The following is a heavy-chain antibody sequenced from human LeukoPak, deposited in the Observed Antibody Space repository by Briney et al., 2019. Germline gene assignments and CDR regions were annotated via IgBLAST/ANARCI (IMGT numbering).Heavy chain of an antibody. Sequence: GGSLRLSCAASGFTFSSYAMTWVRQAPGKGLEWVSSFSFNGESTYYADSAKGRFTISRDNSKNTLYLQMNSLRAEDTAVYYCARAALGGWSGKPFDYWGQGTLVTVSS. CDR1: GFTFSSYA. D-gene: IGHD6-19*01. CDR3: ARAALGGWSGKPFDY. J-gene: IGHJ4*02. V-gene: IGHV3-23*01. CDR2: FSFNGEST.